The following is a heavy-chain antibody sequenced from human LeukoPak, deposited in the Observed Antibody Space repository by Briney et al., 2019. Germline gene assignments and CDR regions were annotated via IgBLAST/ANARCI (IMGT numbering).Heavy chain of an antibody. J-gene: IGHJ6*03. D-gene: IGHD2-21*02. V-gene: IGHV4-34*01. CDR3: ARGQAGGDCVDYYYYYMDV. Sequence: SETLSLTCAVYGGSFSGYYWSWIRQPPGKGLEWIGEINHSGSTNYNPSLKSRVTISVDTSKNQFSLKLSSVTAADTAVYYCARGQAGGDCVDYYYYYMDVWGKGTTVTVSS. CDR2: INHSGST. CDR1: GGSFSGYY.